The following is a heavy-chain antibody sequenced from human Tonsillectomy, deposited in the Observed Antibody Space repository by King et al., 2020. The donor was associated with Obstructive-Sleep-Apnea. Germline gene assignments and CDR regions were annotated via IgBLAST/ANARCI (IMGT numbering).Heavy chain of an antibody. CDR3: AREYTTTWREEGLDY. CDR2: INPNGGT. V-gene: IGHV1-2*02. CDR1: GYTFTGYY. D-gene: IGHD6-13*01. J-gene: IGHJ4*02. Sequence: AQLVQSGAEVKKPGASVKVSCKASGYTFTGYYIHWVRQAPGQGLEWMGWINPNGGTHYAQKFQGRVTMTRDTSISTAYMVLSRLRSDDTAVYYCAREYTTTWREEGLDYCGQGTPVTVSS.